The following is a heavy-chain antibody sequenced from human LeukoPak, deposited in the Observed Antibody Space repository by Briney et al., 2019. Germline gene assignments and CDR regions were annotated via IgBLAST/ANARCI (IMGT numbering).Heavy chain of an antibody. CDR2: ISGSGGST. J-gene: IGHJ4*02. CDR3: AKVDLLLWFGEFRY. V-gene: IGHV3-23*01. CDR1: GFIFSSYA. D-gene: IGHD3-10*01. Sequence: QTGGSLRLSCAASGFIFSSYAMSWVRQAPGKGLEWVSAISGSGGSTYYADSVKGRFTVSRDNSKNTLYLQMNSLRAEDTAVYYCAKVDLLLWFGEFRYWGQGTLVTVSS.